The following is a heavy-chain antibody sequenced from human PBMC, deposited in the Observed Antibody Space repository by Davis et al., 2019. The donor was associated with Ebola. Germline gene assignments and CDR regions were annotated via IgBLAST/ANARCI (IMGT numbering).Heavy chain of an antibody. CDR3: ARDSEYSSSLSVWFDP. CDR2: ISSSSSYI. Sequence: GESLKISCAASGFTFSSYSMNWLRQAPGKGLEWVSSISSSSSYIYYADSVKGRFIISRDNAKNSLYLQMNSLRAEDTAVYYCARDSEYSSSLSVWFDPWGQGTLVTVSS. CDR1: GFTFSSYS. V-gene: IGHV3-21*01. J-gene: IGHJ5*02. D-gene: IGHD6-6*01.